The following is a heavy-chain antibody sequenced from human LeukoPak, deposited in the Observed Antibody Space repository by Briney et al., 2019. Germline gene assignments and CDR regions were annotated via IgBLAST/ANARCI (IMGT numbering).Heavy chain of an antibody. D-gene: IGHD4-11*01. CDR2: VNPSHHYT. V-gene: IGHV3-21*01. J-gene: IGHJ4*02. CDR3: ARGTYRTPDY. CDR1: GFSFRTYT. Sequence: PGGSLRLSCVASGFSFRTYTMNWVRQTPGQGLEWVSSVNPSHHYTYYADSVKGRFTISRDNAKNTLYLQMNSLRAEDTAVYYCARGTYRTPDYWGQGTLVTVSS.